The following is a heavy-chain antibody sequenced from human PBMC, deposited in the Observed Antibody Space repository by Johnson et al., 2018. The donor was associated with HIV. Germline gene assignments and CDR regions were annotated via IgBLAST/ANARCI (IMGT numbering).Heavy chain of an antibody. CDR1: GFSFNTYW. CDR2: IRQDGGET. V-gene: IGHV3-7*03. CDR3: ARSRGYSGWAM. Sequence: EVQLVESGGGLVKPGGSLRLSCAASGFSFNTYWMSWVRQAPGKGLQWVANIRQDGGETDYVDSVNGRFTISRDNAKNSLYLQMNSLRAEDTALYYCARSRGYSGWAMWG. D-gene: IGHD5-12*01. J-gene: IGHJ1*01.